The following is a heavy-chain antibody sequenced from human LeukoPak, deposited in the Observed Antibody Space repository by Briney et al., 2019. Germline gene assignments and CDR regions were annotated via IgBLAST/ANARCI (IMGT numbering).Heavy chain of an antibody. V-gene: IGHV3-23*01. CDR3: AKEIFSGLLYIDY. D-gene: IGHD5-12*01. J-gene: IGHJ4*02. Sequence: GGSLRLSCAASGFTFSSSSISWVRQAPGKGLEWVSAITDAVGSTHYADSVRGRFTISSDNSKNTVYLQMNSLRPEDMAVYYCAKEIFSGLLYIDYWGQGTLVTVSS. CDR2: ITDAVGST. CDR1: GFTFSSSS.